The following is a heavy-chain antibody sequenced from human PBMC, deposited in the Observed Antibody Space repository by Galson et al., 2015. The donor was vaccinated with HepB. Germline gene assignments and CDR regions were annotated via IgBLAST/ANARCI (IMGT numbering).Heavy chain of an antibody. D-gene: IGHD2-21*01. CDR2: FIPVSQTA. Sequence: SVKVSCKASGATFYNYTINWVRQAPGRGLEWMGRFIPVSQTADYAQRFQGRVTLTADDSTATVYMELRGLRSEDTAVYYCARDLLDQSEPYSGPFDSWGLGTLLSVSS. CDR3: ARDLLDQSEPYSGPFDS. J-gene: IGHJ4*02. V-gene: IGHV1-69*13. CDR1: GATFYNYT.